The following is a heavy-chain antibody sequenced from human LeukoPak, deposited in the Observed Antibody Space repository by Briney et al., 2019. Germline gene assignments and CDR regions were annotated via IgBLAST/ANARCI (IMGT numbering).Heavy chain of an antibody. J-gene: IGHJ4*02. CDR3: ARHTHSIAQYYFDY. D-gene: IGHD6-13*01. V-gene: IGHV4-59*01. CDR1: GGSISSYY. CDR2: IYSSEST. Sequence: SETLSLTCTVSGGSISSYYWSWIRQPPGKGLEWIGHIYSSESTNYNPSLKSRVTISVDTSNNQFSLRLSSVTAADTAVYYCARHTHSIAQYYFDYWGQGTLVTVSS.